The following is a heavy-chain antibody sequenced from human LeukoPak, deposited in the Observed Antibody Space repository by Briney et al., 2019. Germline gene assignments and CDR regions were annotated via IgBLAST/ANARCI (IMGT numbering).Heavy chain of an antibody. CDR2: IYYSGST. CDR3: TGFLWFGDRH. V-gene: IGHV4-39*07. Sequence: PSETLSLTCTVSGGSISSSSYYWGWIRQPPGKGLEWIGSIYYSGSTYYNPSLKSRVTISVDTSKNQFSLKLSSVTAADTAVYYCTGFLWFGDRHWGQGTLVTVSS. J-gene: IGHJ4*02. CDR1: GGSISSSSYY. D-gene: IGHD3-10*01.